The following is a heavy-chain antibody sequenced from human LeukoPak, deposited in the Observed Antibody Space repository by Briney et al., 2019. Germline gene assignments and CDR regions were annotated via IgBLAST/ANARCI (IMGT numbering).Heavy chain of an antibody. Sequence: PGGSLRLSCAASGFTFSSYWMSWVRQAPGKELEWVANIKQDGSETYYVVSVRGRFTISRDNAKNSLYLQMNSLRAEDTAVYYCARHRGTYYDYWGQGTLVTVSS. D-gene: IGHD3-16*01. CDR2: IKQDGSET. CDR3: ARHRGTYYDY. V-gene: IGHV3-7*01. CDR1: GFTFSSYW. J-gene: IGHJ4*02.